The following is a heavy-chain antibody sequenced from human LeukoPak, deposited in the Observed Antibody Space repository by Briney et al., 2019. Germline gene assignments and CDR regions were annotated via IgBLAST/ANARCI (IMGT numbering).Heavy chain of an antibody. Sequence: GASVKVSCKASGYTFTGYFMHWVRQAPGQGLEWMGWINPNSGATGYAPQFQGRVALTRDTSITTAYLELSSLRSDDTAVYFCVRAAVAGTRGPLKDYWGQGTLVTVSS. D-gene: IGHD6-19*01. CDR2: INPNSGAT. V-gene: IGHV1-2*02. J-gene: IGHJ4*02. CDR1: GYTFTGYF. CDR3: VRAAVAGTRGPLKDY.